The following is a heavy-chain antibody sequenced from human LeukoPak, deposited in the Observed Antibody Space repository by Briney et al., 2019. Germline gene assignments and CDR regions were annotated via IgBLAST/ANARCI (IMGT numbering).Heavy chain of an antibody. J-gene: IGHJ5*02. CDR1: GFTFSSYS. Sequence: GGSLGLSCAASGFTFSSYSMNWVRQAPGKGLEWVSSISSSSSYIYYADSVKGRFTISRDNAKNSLYLQMNSLRAEDTAVYYCARDLSHSSSWYPPLPNWFDPWGQGTLVTVSS. D-gene: IGHD6-13*01. V-gene: IGHV3-21*01. CDR3: ARDLSHSSSWYPPLPNWFDP. CDR2: ISSSSSYI.